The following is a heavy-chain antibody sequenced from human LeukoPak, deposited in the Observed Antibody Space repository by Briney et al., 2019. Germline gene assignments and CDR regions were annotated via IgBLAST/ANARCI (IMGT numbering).Heavy chain of an antibody. CDR1: GFTFSTYT. CDR3: AREDASGSYYRSLDY. J-gene: IGHJ4*02. D-gene: IGHD3-10*01. CDR2: ITISSRYI. V-gene: IGHV3-21*01. Sequence: GGSLRLSCAASGFTFSTYTMNWVRQAPGKGLEWVSSITISSRYIYYADSVKGRFTISRDNAKNSLLLHMNSLRAEDAAVYYCAREDASGSYYRSLDYWGQGTLVTVSS.